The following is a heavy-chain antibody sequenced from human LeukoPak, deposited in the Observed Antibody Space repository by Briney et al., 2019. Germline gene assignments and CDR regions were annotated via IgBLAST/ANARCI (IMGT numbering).Heavy chain of an antibody. V-gene: IGHV1-2*02. CDR2: INPNSGGT. J-gene: IGHJ5*02. CDR1: GYTFTGYY. Sequence: ASVKVSCKASGYTFTGYYMHWVRQAPGQGLGWMGWINPNSGGTNYAQKFQGRVTMTRDTSISTAYMELSRLRSDDTAVYYCARPTECSSTSCQNWFDPWGQGTLVTVSS. D-gene: IGHD2-2*01. CDR3: ARPTECSSTSCQNWFDP.